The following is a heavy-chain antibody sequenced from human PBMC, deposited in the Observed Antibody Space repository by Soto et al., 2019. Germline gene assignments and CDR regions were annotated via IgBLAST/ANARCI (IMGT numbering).Heavy chain of an antibody. Sequence: SVKVSCKASGGTFSSYAISWVRRAPGQGLEWMGGIIPIFGTASYAQKFQGRVTITADESTSTAYMELSSLRSEDTAVYYCASPLCGGDCYSLDLFDYWGQGTLVTVSS. CDR1: GGTFSSYA. CDR2: IIPIFGTA. J-gene: IGHJ4*02. D-gene: IGHD2-21*02. CDR3: ASPLCGGDCYSLDLFDY. V-gene: IGHV1-69*13.